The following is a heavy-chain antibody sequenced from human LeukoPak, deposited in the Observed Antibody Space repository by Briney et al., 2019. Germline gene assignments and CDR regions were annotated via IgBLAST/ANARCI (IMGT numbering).Heavy chain of an antibody. CDR3: ARATHDYGDYVYFDY. Sequence: SETLSLTCTVSGGSISSYYWSWIRQPPGKGLEWIGYIYYSGSTNYNPSLKSRVTISVDTSKNQFSLKLSSVTAADTAVYYCARATHDYGDYVYFDYWGQGTLVTVSS. CDR1: GGSISSYY. CDR2: IYYSGST. J-gene: IGHJ4*02. D-gene: IGHD4-17*01. V-gene: IGHV4-59*01.